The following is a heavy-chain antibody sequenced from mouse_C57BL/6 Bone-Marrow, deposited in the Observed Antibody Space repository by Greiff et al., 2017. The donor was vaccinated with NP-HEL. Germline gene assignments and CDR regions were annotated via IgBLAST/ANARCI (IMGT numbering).Heavy chain of an antibody. CDR1: GFNIKDDY. CDR2: IDPENGDT. V-gene: IGHV14-4*01. CDR3: TAYDSDY. D-gene: IGHD2-4*01. J-gene: IGHJ2*01. Sequence: EVQRVESGAELVRPGASVKLSCTASGFNIKDDYMHWVKQRPEQGLEWIGWIDPENGDTEYASKFQGKATITADTSSNTAYLQLSSLTSEDTAVYYCTAYDSDYWGQGTTLTVSS.